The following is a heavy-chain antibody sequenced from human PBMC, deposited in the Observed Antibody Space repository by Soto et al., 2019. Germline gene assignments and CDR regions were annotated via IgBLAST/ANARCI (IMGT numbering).Heavy chain of an antibody. V-gene: IGHV4-59*01. CDR2: INTGGRS. D-gene: IGHD1-26*01. Sequence: QVQLQESGPGLVKPSETLSLTCSVSGASITSYFWSWIRQSPGKGLEWMGYINTGGRSNYNPALKSRLTISADTSKSQFSLRLNSVIAADTAVYFCARGGGSWFDSWGQGVLVTVSS. CDR1: GASITSYF. CDR3: ARGGGSWFDS. J-gene: IGHJ5*01.